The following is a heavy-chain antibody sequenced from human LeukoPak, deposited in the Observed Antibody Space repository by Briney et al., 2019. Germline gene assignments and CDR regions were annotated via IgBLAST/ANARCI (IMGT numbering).Heavy chain of an antibody. V-gene: IGHV4-39*01. CDR3: ASYSSGWYYFDY. CDR2: IYYSGST. CDR1: GGSISSSSYY. D-gene: IGHD6-19*01. Sequence: SETLSLTXTVSGGSISSSSYYWGWIGQPPGKGLQWIGSIYYSGSTYYNPSLKSRVTISVDTSKNQFSLKLSSVTAADTAVYYCASYSSGWYYFDYWGQGTLVTVSS. J-gene: IGHJ4*02.